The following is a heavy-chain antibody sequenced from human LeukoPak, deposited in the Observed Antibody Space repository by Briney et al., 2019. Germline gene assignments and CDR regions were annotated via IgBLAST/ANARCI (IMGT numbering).Heavy chain of an antibody. CDR2: INPNSGGT. Sequence: ASVKVSCKASGYTITGYYIHWVRQAPGQGLEWMGRINPNSGGTNSAQKFQGRVTMTRDTSTSTVYMELSSLRSEDTAVYYCARASVPAALYLWTDYWGQGTLVTVSS. V-gene: IGHV1-2*06. CDR1: GYTITGYY. CDR3: ARASVPAALYLWTDY. J-gene: IGHJ4*02. D-gene: IGHD2-2*01.